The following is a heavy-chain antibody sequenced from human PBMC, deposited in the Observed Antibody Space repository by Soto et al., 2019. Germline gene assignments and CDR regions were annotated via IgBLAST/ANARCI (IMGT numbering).Heavy chain of an antibody. J-gene: IGHJ4*02. CDR2: IIPIFATV. Sequence: QVQLVQSGSEVKKPGCSVKVSCKASGGSFSSNPISWVRQAPGQGLEWMAGIIPIFATVHYAQKFQGRVTITADESTSTAYIELTSLRSEDTAVYFCARGGRGYSSAPRYYFDYWGQGTLVTVS. CDR3: ARGGRGYSSAPRYYFDY. V-gene: IGHV1-69*01. CDR1: GGSFSSNP. D-gene: IGHD5-18*01.